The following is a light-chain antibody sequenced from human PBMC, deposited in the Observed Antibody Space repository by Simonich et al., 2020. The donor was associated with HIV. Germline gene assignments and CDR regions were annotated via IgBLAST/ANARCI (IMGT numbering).Light chain of an antibody. CDR3: QQYHSIPPT. Sequence: DIVMTQSQDYLAVSLGERATINYKSTQSVLYSSNNKNYLTWYQQKPGQPPKLLIYWASTRESGVPDRCSGSGSGTDFTLTISSLQAEDVAVYYCQQYHSIPPTFGGGTKVEIK. V-gene: IGKV4-1*01. CDR1: QSVLYSSNNKNY. CDR2: WAS. J-gene: IGKJ4*01.